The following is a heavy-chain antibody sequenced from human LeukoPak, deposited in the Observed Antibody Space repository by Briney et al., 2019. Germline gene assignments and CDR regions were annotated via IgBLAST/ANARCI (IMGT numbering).Heavy chain of an antibody. CDR2: ISYDGSNK. D-gene: IGHD3-9*01. Sequence: GRSLRLPCAASGFTFSSYGMHWVRQAPGKGLEWVAVISYDGSNKYYADSVKGRFTISRDNSKNTLYLQMNSLRAEDTAVYYCAKGALRYFDWLLSYFDYWGQGTLVTVSS. CDR3: AKGALRYFDWLLSYFDY. J-gene: IGHJ4*02. CDR1: GFTFSSYG. V-gene: IGHV3-30*18.